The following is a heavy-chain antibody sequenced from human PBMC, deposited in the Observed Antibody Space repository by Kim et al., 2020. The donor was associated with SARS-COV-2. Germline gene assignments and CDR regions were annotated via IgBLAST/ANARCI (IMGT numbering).Heavy chain of an antibody. CDR2: ISSSSSYT. Sequence: GGSLRLSCTASAFTFSDYYMSWVRQAPGKGLEWVSYISSSSSYTNHADSVKGRFTISRDNAKNSLFLEMNSLRAEDTAVYFCARGYCSGTSCRNNYYYGMDVWGQGTTVTVSS. V-gene: IGHV3-11*06. CDR3: ARGYCSGTSCRNNYYYGMDV. CDR1: AFTFSDYY. D-gene: IGHD2-2*01. J-gene: IGHJ6*02.